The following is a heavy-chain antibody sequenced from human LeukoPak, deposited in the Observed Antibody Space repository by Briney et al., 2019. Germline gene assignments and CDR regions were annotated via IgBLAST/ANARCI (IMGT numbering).Heavy chain of an antibody. D-gene: IGHD6-6*01. CDR3: ARESSNAFDI. CDR1: GRSFSGYY. Sequence: PSETLSLTCAVYGRSFSGYYWSWIRQPPGKGLEWIGEINHSGSTNYNPSLKSRVTISVDTSKNQFSLKLSSVTAADTAVYYCARESSNAFDIWGQGTMVTVSS. CDR2: INHSGST. J-gene: IGHJ3*02. V-gene: IGHV4-34*01.